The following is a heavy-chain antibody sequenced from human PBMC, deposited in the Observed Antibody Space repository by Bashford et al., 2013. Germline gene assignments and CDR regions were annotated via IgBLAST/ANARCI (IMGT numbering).Heavy chain of an antibody. V-gene: IGHV3-23*01. D-gene: IGHD6-19*01. CDR2: LPVRLHC. J-gene: IGHJ4*02. Sequence: VRQAPGRGWSGSLLLPVRLHCLLRRLREGRFTISRDNSKNAVYLQLDRLRGEDTAVYYCAKHSGSTGWYSPDQWGQGTLVTVSS. CDR3: AKHSGSTGWYSPDQ.